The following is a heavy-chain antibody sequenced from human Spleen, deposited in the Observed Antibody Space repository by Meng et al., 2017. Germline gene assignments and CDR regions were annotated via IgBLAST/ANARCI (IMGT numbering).Heavy chain of an antibody. D-gene: IGHD1-1*01. J-gene: IGHJ5*02. CDR3: ARGVRDNTNWFDL. V-gene: IGHV1-2*06. CDR2: INPDTGDT. Sequence: GHSVHPGAELKKPGPPVKVSSKPSGYTFTPYYIHWVRQAPGQGLEWMGHINPDTGDTLYAQKFQGRVSMTGDTSINTVYMELSSLRSDDTAVYYCARGVRDNTNWFDLWGQGTLVTVSS. CDR1: GYTFTPYY.